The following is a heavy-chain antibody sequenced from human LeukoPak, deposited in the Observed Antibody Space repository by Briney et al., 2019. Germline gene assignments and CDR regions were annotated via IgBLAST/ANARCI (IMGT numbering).Heavy chain of an antibody. D-gene: IGHD5-24*01. CDR2: ITGRGNTI. CDR1: GFVFNSYE. Sequence: GGSLRLSCVASGFVFNSYEMSWVRQAPGKGLEWLSYITGRGNTIYYADSVRGLFTISRDNAKLSLYLQTNTLRAENTAIYFCAKSLGPTKPFDFWGKGTPVTVS. CDR3: AKSLGPTKPFDF. J-gene: IGHJ4*02. V-gene: IGHV3-48*03.